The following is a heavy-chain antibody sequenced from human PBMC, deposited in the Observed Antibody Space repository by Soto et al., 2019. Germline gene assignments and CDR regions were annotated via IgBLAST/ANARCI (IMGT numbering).Heavy chain of an antibody. CDR3: AASYGSGSRAFDY. V-gene: IGHV1-69*02. Sequence: QVQLVQSGPEVKMPGSSVKVSCKASGDTFNSYTINWVRQAPGQGLQWMGRTIPILAMSNYALKLQGRVTITADKSTTTAYMELSRLRSDDTAVYYCAASYGSGSRAFDYWGQGTLVTVSS. D-gene: IGHD3-10*01. CDR2: TIPILAMS. J-gene: IGHJ4*02. CDR1: GDTFNSYT.